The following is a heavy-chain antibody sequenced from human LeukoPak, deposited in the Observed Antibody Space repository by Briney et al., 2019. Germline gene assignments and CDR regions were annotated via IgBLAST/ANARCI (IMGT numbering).Heavy chain of an antibody. CDR1: GGSFSGYY. CDR3: TRVALGYCSSTSCYLRFYYYYYGMDV. D-gene: IGHD2-2*01. V-gene: IGHV4-34*01. CDR2: INHSGST. J-gene: IGHJ6*02. Sequence: SETLSLTCAVYGGSFSGYYWSWIRQPPGKGLEWIGEINHSGSTNYNPSLTSRVTISVDTSKNQFSLKLSSVTAADTAVYYCTRVALGYCSSTSCYLRFYYYYYGMDVWGQGTTVTVSS.